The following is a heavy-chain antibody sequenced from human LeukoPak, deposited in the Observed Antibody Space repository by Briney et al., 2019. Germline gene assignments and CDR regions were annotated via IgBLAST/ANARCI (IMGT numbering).Heavy chain of an antibody. D-gene: IGHD3-22*01. CDR3: ARNRGTTYYYDSSGYYKRRAETTRRGYYYMDV. CDR1: GGTFSSYA. CDR2: IIPIFGTA. J-gene: IGHJ6*03. Sequence: ASVKVSCKASGGTFSSYAISWVRQAPGQGLEWTGGIIPIFGTANYAQKFQGRVTITADKSTSTAYMELSSLRSEDTAVYYCARNRGTTYYYDSSGYYKRRAETTRRGYYYMDVWGKGTTVTVSS. V-gene: IGHV1-69*06.